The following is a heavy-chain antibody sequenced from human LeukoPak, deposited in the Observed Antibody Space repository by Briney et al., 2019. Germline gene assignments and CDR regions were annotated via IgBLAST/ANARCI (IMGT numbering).Heavy chain of an antibody. CDR3: ASGGITGDYYYYYYYMDV. CDR1: GGTFSIYA. V-gene: IGHV1-69*06. CDR2: IIPIFGTA. D-gene: IGHD1-20*01. Sequence: GASVKVSFKASGGTFSIYAISWVRQAPGQGRERMGGIIPIFGTANYAQKFQGRVTITADKSTSTSYMELSSLRSEDTAVYYCASGGITGDYYYYYYYMDVWGKGTTVTVSS. J-gene: IGHJ6*03.